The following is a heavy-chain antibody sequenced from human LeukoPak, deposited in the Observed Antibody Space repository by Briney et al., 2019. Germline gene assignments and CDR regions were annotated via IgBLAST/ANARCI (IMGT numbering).Heavy chain of an antibody. D-gene: IGHD1-26*01. CDR2: FDPEDGET. CDR3: TRDREVGSTTEGFWYFDL. V-gene: IGHV1-24*01. J-gene: IGHJ2*01. Sequence: ASVKVSCKVSGYTLTELSMHWVRQAPGKGLEWMGGFDPEDGETIYAQKFQGRVTMTEDTSTDTAYMELSSLRSVDTAVYYCTRDREVGSTTEGFWYFDLWGRGTLVTVSS. CDR1: GYTLTELS.